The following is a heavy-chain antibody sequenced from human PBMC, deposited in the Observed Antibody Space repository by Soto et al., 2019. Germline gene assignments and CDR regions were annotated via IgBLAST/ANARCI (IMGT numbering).Heavy chain of an antibody. D-gene: IGHD2-15*01. CDR1: GFTFSSYW. Sequence: GGSLRLSCAASGFTFSSYWMHWVRQAPGKGLVWVSRINSDGSSTSYADSVKGRFTISRDNAKNTLYLQMNSLRAEDTAVYYCAREISGVVATNNWFDPWGQGTLVTVSS. V-gene: IGHV3-74*01. CDR3: AREISGVVATNNWFDP. J-gene: IGHJ5*02. CDR2: INSDGSST.